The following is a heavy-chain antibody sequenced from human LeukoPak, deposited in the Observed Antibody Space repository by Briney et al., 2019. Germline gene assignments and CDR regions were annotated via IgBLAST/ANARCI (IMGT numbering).Heavy chain of an antibody. CDR2: INSDGSST. CDR1: GFIFSTYG. J-gene: IGHJ4*02. V-gene: IGHV3-74*01. Sequence: GTSLRLSCAASGFIFSTYGMRWVRQAPGKGLVWVSRINSDGSSTSYADSVKGRFTISRDNAKNTLYLQMNSLRAEDTAVYYCARGGYSGYNFDYWGQGTLVTVSS. CDR3: ARGGYSGYNFDY. D-gene: IGHD5-12*01.